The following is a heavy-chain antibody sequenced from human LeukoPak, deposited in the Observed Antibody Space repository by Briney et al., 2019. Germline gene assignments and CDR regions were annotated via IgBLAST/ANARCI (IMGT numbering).Heavy chain of an antibody. Sequence: GGSLRLSCAASGFSFSSYWMHWVRQAPGKGLVWVSRIKSDGKTNYADSVKGRFTISRDNAKNTVSLQMNSLRAEDTGVYYCARAPSEIGGYYPEYFRHWGQGTLVTVSS. CDR2: IKSDGKT. D-gene: IGHD3-22*01. V-gene: IGHV3-74*01. CDR3: ARAPSEIGGYYPEYFRH. J-gene: IGHJ1*01. CDR1: GFSFSSYW.